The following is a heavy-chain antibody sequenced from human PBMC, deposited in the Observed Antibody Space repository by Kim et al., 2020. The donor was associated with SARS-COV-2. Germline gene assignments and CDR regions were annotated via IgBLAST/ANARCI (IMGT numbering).Heavy chain of an antibody. J-gene: IGHJ5*02. D-gene: IGHD3-10*01. CDR3: ARDRFPLGGSTPNWVDP. Sequence: VKVRFTISRDNAKNSLYRQMNTLRAEDTAVYYCARDRFPLGGSTPNWVDPWGQGTLVTVSS. V-gene: IGHV3-11*06.